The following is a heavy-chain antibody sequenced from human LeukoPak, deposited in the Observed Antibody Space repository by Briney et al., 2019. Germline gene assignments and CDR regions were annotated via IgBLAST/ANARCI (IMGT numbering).Heavy chain of an antibody. CDR2: IYTSGST. CDR1: GGSISSSSYY. D-gene: IGHD3-10*01. Sequence: SETLSLTCTVSGGSISSSSYYWGWIRQPPGKGLEWIGRIYTSGSTNYNPSLKSRVTISVDTSKNQFSLKLSSVTAADTAVYYCARGGNGERRFDPWGQGTLVTVSS. V-gene: IGHV4-39*07. CDR3: ARGGNGERRFDP. J-gene: IGHJ5*02.